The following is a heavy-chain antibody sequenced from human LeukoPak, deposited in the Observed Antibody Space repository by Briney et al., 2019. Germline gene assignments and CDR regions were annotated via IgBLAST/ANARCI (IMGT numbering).Heavy chain of an antibody. J-gene: IGHJ3*02. CDR3: AKDQGQWLVRDDAFDI. Sequence: PGGSLRLSCAASGFTFSSYAMSWVRQAPGKGLEWVSAISGSGGSTYYADSVKGRFTISRDNSKNTLYLQMNSLRAEDTAVYYCAKDQGQWLVRDDAFDIWGQGTMVTVSS. D-gene: IGHD6-19*01. V-gene: IGHV3-23*01. CDR2: ISGSGGST. CDR1: GFTFSSYA.